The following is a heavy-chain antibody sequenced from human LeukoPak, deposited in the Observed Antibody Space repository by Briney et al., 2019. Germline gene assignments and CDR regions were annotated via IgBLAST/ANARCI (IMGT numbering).Heavy chain of an antibody. Sequence: GESLKISCKGSGYSFTSYWIGWVRQLPGKGLEWMGIIYPGDSDTRYSPSFQGQVTISADKSISTAYLQWSSLKASDTAMYYCARWGSYGSGSYHLDYWGQGTLVTVSS. CDR2: IYPGDSDT. CDR3: ARWGSYGSGSYHLDY. D-gene: IGHD3-10*01. V-gene: IGHV5-51*01. CDR1: GYSFTSYW. J-gene: IGHJ4*02.